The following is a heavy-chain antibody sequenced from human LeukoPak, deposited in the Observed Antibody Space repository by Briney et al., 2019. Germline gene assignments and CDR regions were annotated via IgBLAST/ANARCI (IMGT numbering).Heavy chain of an antibody. V-gene: IGHV3-21*01. Sequence: PGGSLRLSCAASGFTFSSYSMNWVRQAPGKGLEWVSSISSSSSYIYYADSVKGRFTISRDNAKNSLYLQMNSLRAEDTAVYYCASWDRDCSGGSCYKYYYYGMDVWGQGTTVTVSS. CDR2: ISSSSSYI. D-gene: IGHD2-15*01. CDR3: ASWDRDCSGGSCYKYYYYGMDV. CDR1: GFTFSSYS. J-gene: IGHJ6*02.